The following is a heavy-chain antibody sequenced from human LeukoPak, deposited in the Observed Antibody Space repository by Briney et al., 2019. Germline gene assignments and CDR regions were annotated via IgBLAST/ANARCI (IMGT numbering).Heavy chain of an antibody. CDR3: ARGSTSYYRPGDWYFDL. J-gene: IGHJ2*01. D-gene: IGHD2-2*01. V-gene: IGHV1-69*04. CDR1: GGTFSSYA. Sequence: SVKVSCKASGGTFSSYAISWVRQAPGQGLEWMGRIIPILGIANYAQKFQGRVTITADKSTSTAYMELSSLRSEDTAVYYCARGSTSYYRPGDWYFDLWGRGTLVTVSS. CDR2: IIPILGIA.